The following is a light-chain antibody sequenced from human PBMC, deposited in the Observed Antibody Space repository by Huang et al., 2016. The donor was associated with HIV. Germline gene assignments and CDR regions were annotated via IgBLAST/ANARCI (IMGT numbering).Light chain of an antibody. J-gene: IGKJ2*01. CDR3: QQRNDWPPYT. Sequence: EVVLTQSPATLSLSPGERATLSCRASQSVTNFLAWYQQKPGQPPRLLIYDAATRATVIPPRFSGSGSGTDFTLTISSLEPEDFAVYYCQQRNDWPPYTFGQGTRLEIK. CDR2: DAA. CDR1: QSVTNF. V-gene: IGKV3-11*01.